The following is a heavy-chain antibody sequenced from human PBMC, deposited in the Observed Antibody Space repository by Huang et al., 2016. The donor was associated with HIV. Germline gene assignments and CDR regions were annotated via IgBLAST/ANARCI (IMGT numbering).Heavy chain of an antibody. CDR2: VNESGAT. CDR3: ARQWTILEWLLGLDV. Sequence: QMQLQQRGAGLLKPSETLSLTCGVSGGSFTGNYLTWIRQAPGKGREWIGEVNESGATNYNPSLNGRVTISLDKSNRELSLNLRSVTAADTAVYYCARQWTILEWLLGLDVWGQGTTVIVSS. D-gene: IGHD3-3*01. J-gene: IGHJ6*02. CDR1: GGSFTGNY. V-gene: IGHV4-34*02.